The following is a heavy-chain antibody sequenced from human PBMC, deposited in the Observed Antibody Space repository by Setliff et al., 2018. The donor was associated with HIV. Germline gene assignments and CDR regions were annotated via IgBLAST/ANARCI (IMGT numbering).Heavy chain of an antibody. Sequence: GALRLSCESSGFTFSSYKMTWVRQAPGKGLEWVSYISRSGNTIYYADSVRGRFTISRDNAKNSLFMQVNSLRAEDTAIYYCARLLRGGGDYFYYWGQGTLVTVSS. CDR2: ISRSGNTI. D-gene: IGHD3-10*01. CDR3: ARLLRGGGDYFYY. CDR1: GFTFSSYK. V-gene: IGHV3-48*03. J-gene: IGHJ4*02.